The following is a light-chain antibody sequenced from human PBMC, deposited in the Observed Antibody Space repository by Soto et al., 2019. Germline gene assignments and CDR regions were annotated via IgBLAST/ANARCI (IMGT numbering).Light chain of an antibody. Sequence: EIVLTQSPGTLSLSPGERASLSCRASQSVSSSYLAWYQQIPGQAPRLLINDASRRATGIPDRFSGSGSGTDFTLTISSLEPEDFAVYYCQQRSNWPPITFGQGTLLEIK. CDR2: DAS. J-gene: IGKJ5*01. CDR3: QQRSNWPPIT. CDR1: QSVSSSY. V-gene: IGKV3D-20*02.